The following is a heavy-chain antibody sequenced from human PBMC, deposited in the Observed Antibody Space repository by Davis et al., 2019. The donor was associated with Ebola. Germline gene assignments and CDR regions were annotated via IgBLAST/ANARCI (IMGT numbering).Heavy chain of an antibody. Sequence: PGGSLRLSCAASGFTVSSNYMSWVRQAPGKGLEWVSVIYSGGSTYYADSVKGRFTISRDNSKNTLYLQMNSLRAEDTAVYYCSRLAAAATAYVDYWGQGTLVTVSS. CDR1: GFTVSSNY. V-gene: IGHV3-66*01. D-gene: IGHD6-13*01. CDR3: SRLAAAATAYVDY. CDR2: IYSGGST. J-gene: IGHJ4*02.